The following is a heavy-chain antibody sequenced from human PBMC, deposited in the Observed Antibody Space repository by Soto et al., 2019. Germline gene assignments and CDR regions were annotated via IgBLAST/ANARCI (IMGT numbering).Heavy chain of an antibody. V-gene: IGHV3-23*01. CDR2: ISGSGGST. CDR1: GFTFSSYA. CDR3: AKDRGPRITIFGVAKNAGY. Sequence: EVQLLESGGGLVQPGWSLRLSCAASGFTFSSYAMSWVRQAPGKGLEWVSAISGSGGSTYYADSVKGRFTISRDNSKNTLYLQMNSLRAEDTAVYYCAKDRGPRITIFGVAKNAGYWGQGTLVTVSS. D-gene: IGHD3-3*01. J-gene: IGHJ4*02.